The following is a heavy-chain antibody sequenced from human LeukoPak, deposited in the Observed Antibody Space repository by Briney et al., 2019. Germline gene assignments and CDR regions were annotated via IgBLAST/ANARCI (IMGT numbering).Heavy chain of an antibody. CDR3: ARDRGSGDDNWFDP. Sequence: PSQTLSLTCTVSGGSISSGSYYWSWIRQPAGKGLEWIGRIYTSGSTNYSPSLKSRVTISVDTSKNQFSLKLSSVTAADTAVYYCARDRGSGDDNWFDPWGQGTLVTVSS. V-gene: IGHV4-61*02. J-gene: IGHJ5*02. D-gene: IGHD3-10*01. CDR1: GGSISSGSYY. CDR2: IYTSGST.